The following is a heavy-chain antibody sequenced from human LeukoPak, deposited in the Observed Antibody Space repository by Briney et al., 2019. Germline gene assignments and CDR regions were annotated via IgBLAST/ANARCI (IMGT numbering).Heavy chain of an antibody. J-gene: IGHJ6*03. D-gene: IGHD5-18*01. CDR2: LSYSGST. CDR3: ARVGYTYGDPGYYYYYMDV. V-gene: IGHV4-39*07. Sequence: PSETLSLTCTVSGGSFSSGISYWGWIRQPPGKGLEWIGSLSYSGSTYYNPSLKSRVTISVDTSKNQFSLKLSSVTAADTAVYYCARVGYTYGDPGYYYYYMDVWGKGTTVTISS. CDR1: GGSFSSGISY.